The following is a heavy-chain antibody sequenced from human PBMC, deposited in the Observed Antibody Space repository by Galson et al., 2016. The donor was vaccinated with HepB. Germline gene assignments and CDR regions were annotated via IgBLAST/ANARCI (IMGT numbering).Heavy chain of an antibody. V-gene: IGHV5-51*01. CDR2: IYPGDSDT. Sequence: QSGAEVKKPGESLKISCKGSGYSFSKNWIGWVRKMPGKGLEWMGVIYPGDSDTRYSPSFQGQVTFSVDKSISTAYLHWSRLKASDSGMYYCARPYGGNSGEAFDIWGQGTMVTVSS. CDR3: ARPYGGNSGEAFDI. D-gene: IGHD3-16*01. J-gene: IGHJ3*02. CDR1: GYSFSKNW.